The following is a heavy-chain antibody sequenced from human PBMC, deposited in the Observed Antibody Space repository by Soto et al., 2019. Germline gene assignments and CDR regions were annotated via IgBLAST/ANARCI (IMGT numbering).Heavy chain of an antibody. Sequence: HXVSLQLGSAASGVNLQDFAIHWVRQAPGQGLEWVAFISYDGSDQYYADSVKGRFAISRDNFNNTVNLQMNSLRAEDKAMCFCAKLSRNNHLGPWGQGTLVTVSS. CDR2: ISYDGSDQ. V-gene: IGHV3-30*09. CDR3: AKLSRNNHLGP. J-gene: IGHJ5*02. CDR1: GVNLQDFA. D-gene: IGHD1-20*01.